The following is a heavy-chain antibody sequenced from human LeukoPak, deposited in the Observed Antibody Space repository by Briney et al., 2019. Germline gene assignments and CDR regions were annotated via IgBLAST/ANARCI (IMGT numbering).Heavy chain of an antibody. Sequence: RGSLRLSCAASGFTFSNYEFNWVRQAPGKGLEWVSYISSSGRNIYYADSVKGRFTISRDNAKNSLYLQMNSLRAEDTAVYYCARDLVQLWSKDFWGQGTLASVSS. J-gene: IGHJ1*01. CDR1: GFTFSNYE. V-gene: IGHV3-48*03. D-gene: IGHD5-18*01. CDR2: ISSSGRNI. CDR3: ARDLVQLWSKDF.